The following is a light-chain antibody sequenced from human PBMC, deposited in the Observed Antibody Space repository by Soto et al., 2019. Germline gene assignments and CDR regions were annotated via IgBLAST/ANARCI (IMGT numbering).Light chain of an antibody. J-gene: IGLJ3*02. Sequence: QSVLTQPPSVSAAPGQKVTISCSGSSSNIGNNYVSWYQQLPGTAPKLLIYENNKRPSGIPDRFSGSKSGTSATLGITGLRTGDEADYYGGTWDSSLSAGVFGGGTKLTVL. CDR1: SSNIGNNY. CDR3: GTWDSSLSAGV. CDR2: ENN. V-gene: IGLV1-51*02.